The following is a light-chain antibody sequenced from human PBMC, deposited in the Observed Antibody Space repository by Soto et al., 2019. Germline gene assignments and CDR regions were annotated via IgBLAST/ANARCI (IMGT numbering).Light chain of an antibody. V-gene: IGKV3-15*01. CDR3: QQYNSWPPT. Sequence: EIVMTQSPATLSVSPGERATLSRRTSQSISSNLAWYRQKPGQAPRLLIYGASTRATGIPARFTGSGSGTEFTLTISGLQSEDFDIYWCQQYNSWPPTFGQGTKVDIK. J-gene: IGKJ1*01. CDR1: QSISSN. CDR2: GAS.